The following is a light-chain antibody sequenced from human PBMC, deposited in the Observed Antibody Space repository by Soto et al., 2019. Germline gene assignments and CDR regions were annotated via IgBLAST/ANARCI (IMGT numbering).Light chain of an antibody. V-gene: IGKV3-15*01. CDR3: QQYDNWFWT. J-gene: IGKJ1*01. CDR1: QSVSSS. Sequence: EIVLTQSPATLSLSPGERATLSCRASQSVSSSLAWYQQKPGQAPRLLMYGASTRATGIPARFSGSGSGTEFTLTIASLQSEDVAVYYCQQYDNWFWTFGQGTKVDIK. CDR2: GAS.